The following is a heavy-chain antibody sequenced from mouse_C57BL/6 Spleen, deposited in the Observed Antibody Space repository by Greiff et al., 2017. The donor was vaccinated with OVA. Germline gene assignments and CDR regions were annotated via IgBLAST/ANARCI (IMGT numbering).Heavy chain of an antibody. D-gene: IGHD6-1*01. CDR1: GFSLTSYG. CDR3: ARWGSLYYAMDY. Sequence: QVQLQQSGPGLVQPSQSLSITCTVSGFSLTSYGVHWVRQSPGKGLEWLGVLWSGGSTDYNAAFISRLSISKDNSKSQVFFKMNSLQADDTAIYYCARWGSLYYAMDYWGQGTSVTVSS. V-gene: IGHV2-2*01. CDR2: LWSGGST. J-gene: IGHJ4*01.